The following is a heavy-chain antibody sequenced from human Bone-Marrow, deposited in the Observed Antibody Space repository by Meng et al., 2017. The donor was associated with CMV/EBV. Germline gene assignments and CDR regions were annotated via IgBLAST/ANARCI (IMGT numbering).Heavy chain of an antibody. V-gene: IGHV4-34*01. D-gene: IGHD1-26*01. CDR1: GGSFNVYY. CDR2: SDYNGGP. Sequence: SETLSLTCAVYGGSFNVYYWTWIRQSPGKGLEWIGESDYNGGPHYNPSLGSRVTISVDKSKSQFSLSLTSVTVADTAVYFCARCANAFATGGLVKYIAFWSQGNLV. CDR3: ARCANAFATGGLVKYIAF. J-gene: IGHJ4*02.